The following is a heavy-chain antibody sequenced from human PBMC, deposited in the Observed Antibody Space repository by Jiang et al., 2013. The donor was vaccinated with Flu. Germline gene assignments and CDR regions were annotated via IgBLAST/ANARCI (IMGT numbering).Heavy chain of an antibody. CDR3: ASRRALSKRFIHYFDY. J-gene: IGHJ4*02. Sequence: GPGLVKPSGTLSLTCAVSGGSISSSNWWSWVRQPPGKGLEWIGEIYHSGSTNYNPSLKSRVTISVDKSKNQFSLKLSSVTAADTAVYYCASRRALSKRFIHYFDYWGQGTLVTRLL. CDR2: IYHSGST. D-gene: IGHD1-26*01. V-gene: IGHV4-4*02. CDR1: GGSISSSNW.